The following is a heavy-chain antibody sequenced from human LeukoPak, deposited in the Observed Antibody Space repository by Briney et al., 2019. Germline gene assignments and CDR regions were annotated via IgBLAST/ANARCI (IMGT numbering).Heavy chain of an antibody. V-gene: IGHV3-21*01. CDR1: GFTFSNSN. D-gene: IGHD1-26*01. J-gene: IGHJ4*02. Sequence: AGGSLRLSCAASGFTFSNSNMNRVRQAPGKGLEWVSSITSGSSYIFYADSVKGRFTISRDNAKNSLFLQMNSLRAEDTAVYYCARYTGTYRDYWGQGTLVTVSS. CDR2: ITSGSSYI. CDR3: ARYTGTYRDY.